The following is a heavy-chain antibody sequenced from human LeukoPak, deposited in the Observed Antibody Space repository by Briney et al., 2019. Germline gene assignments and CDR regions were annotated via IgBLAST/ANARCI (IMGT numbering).Heavy chain of an antibody. CDR1: GGTFSSYG. CDR3: ARTNYYDSSGYQGAGTYYYGMDV. Sequence: SVKVSFKASGGTFSSYGTSWVRQAPGQGLEWMGRIIPIFGTANYAQKFQGRVTITADKFTSTAYMEVSSLRSEDTAVYYCARTNYYDSSGYQGAGTYYYGMDVWGQGTTVTVSS. J-gene: IGHJ6*02. D-gene: IGHD3-22*01. V-gene: IGHV1-69*06. CDR2: IIPIFGTA.